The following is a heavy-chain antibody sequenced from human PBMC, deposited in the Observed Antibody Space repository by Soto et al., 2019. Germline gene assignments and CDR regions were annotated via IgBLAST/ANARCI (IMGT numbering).Heavy chain of an antibody. V-gene: IGHV5-51*03. CDR1: GDSFTNYW. CDR2: IYPGDSDT. D-gene: IGHD2-2*01. CDR3: ATRPIGAGFSRVSCFRYYFDS. Sequence: EVQLVQSGAEVKKPGESLRISCKASGDSFTNYWIGWVRQMPGKGLEWMGIIYPGDSDTRYSPSFQGQVTISADKSISTAYLQWSSLKASDTAIYYCATRPIGAGFSRVSCFRYYFDSWGQGPQITVSS. J-gene: IGHJ4*02.